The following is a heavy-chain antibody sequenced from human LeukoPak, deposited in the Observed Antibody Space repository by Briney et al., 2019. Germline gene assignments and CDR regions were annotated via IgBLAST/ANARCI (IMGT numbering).Heavy chain of an antibody. CDR1: GFTVSSYE. D-gene: IGHD3-9*01. V-gene: IGHV3-48*03. CDR3: ARDGWGDYDILTGYYPLYGMDV. J-gene: IGHJ6*02. Sequence: GGYLSRYCAAAGFTVSSYEMNWVRQAPGKGLEWVSYISSSGSTIYYADSVKGRFAISRDNAKNSLYLQMNSLRAEDTAVYYCARDGWGDYDILTGYYPLYGMDVWGQGTTVTVSS. CDR2: ISSSGSTI.